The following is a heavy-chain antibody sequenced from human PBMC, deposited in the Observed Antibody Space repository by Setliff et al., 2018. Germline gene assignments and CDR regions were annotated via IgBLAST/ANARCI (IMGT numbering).Heavy chain of an antibody. CDR3: ARLSWDGLRYYGLDV. CDR1: GVSISSYY. J-gene: IGHJ6*02. CDR2: IQKSGST. Sequence: SETLSLTCNVSGVSISSYYWSWIRQPPGKGLESIGYIQKSGSTNYNPSLMSRVSISVDTSKNQISLKLTSVTAADTAVYYCARLSWDGLRYYGLDVWGQGATVTVSS. V-gene: IGHV4-59*01. D-gene: IGHD3-10*01.